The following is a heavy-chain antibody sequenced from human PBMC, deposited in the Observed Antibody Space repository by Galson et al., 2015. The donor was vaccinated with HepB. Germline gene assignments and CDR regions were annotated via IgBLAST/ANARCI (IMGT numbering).Heavy chain of an antibody. V-gene: IGHV4-39*02. D-gene: IGHD7-27*01. J-gene: IGHJ3*02. CDR2: IYYDGTT. CDR3: VRGQSFAYLGIGAFDI. CDR1: GDSIRSQSYY. Sequence: SETLSLTCTVSGDSIRSQSYYRGWIRQPPGKGLEWIGSIYYDGTTYYNPSLKSRLTILVDSSKKHFSLNLDSVTAADTAVYYCVRGQSFAYLGIGAFDIWGQETMVTVSS.